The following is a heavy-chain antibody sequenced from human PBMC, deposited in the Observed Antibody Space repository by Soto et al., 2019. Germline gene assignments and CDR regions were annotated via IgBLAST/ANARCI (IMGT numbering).Heavy chain of an antibody. CDR1: GFTFSNAW. V-gene: IGHV3-15*01. D-gene: IGHD4-17*01. CDR2: IKSKTDGGTT. Sequence: GGSLRLSCAASGFTFSNAWMSWVRQAPGKGLEWVGRIKSKTDGGTTDYAAPVKGRFTISRDDSKNTLYLQMNSLKTEDTAVYYCTTHDYVLDYFDYWGQGTLVTVSS. J-gene: IGHJ4*02. CDR3: TTHDYVLDYFDY.